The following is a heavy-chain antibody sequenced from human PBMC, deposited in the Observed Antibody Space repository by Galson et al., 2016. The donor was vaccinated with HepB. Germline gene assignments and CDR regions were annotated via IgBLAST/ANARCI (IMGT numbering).Heavy chain of an antibody. Sequence: SLRLSCAASGFTFSNYGMHWVRQALGKGLEWVALIWYDTRNKSYSDSVEGRFTVSREDSRNTLYLQMNSLRAEDTAVYYCARLAIGQWLLGALDIWGQGTMVTISS. J-gene: IGHJ3*02. CDR2: IWYDTRNK. D-gene: IGHD5-12*01. V-gene: IGHV3-33*01. CDR3: ARLAIGQWLLGALDI. CDR1: GFTFSNYG.